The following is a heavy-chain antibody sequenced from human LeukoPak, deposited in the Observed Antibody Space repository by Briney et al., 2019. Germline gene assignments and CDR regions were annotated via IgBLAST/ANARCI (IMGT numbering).Heavy chain of an antibody. CDR2: IYSGGST. V-gene: IGHV3-53*01. CDR1: GFTFSNAW. J-gene: IGHJ4*02. Sequence: PGGSLRLSCAASGFTFSNAWMNWVRQAPGKGLEWVSVIYSGGSTYYADSVKGRFTISRDNSKNTLYLQMNSLRAEDTAVYYCASGYSLYFDYWGQGTLVTVSS. CDR3: ASGYSLYFDY. D-gene: IGHD1-1*01.